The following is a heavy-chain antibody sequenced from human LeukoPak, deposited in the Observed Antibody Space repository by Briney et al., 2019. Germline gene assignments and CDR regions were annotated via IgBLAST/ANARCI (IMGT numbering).Heavy chain of an antibody. V-gene: IGHV4-39*07. D-gene: IGHD1-26*01. Sequence: SETLSLTCTVSGGSISSSSYYWGWIRQPPGKGLEWIGYIYHSGSTYYNPSLKSRVTISVDRSKNQFSLKLSSVTAADTAVYYCARVGSGSYGHAFDIWGQGTMVTVSS. CDR1: GGSISSSSYY. J-gene: IGHJ3*02. CDR2: IYHSGST. CDR3: ARVGSGSYGHAFDI.